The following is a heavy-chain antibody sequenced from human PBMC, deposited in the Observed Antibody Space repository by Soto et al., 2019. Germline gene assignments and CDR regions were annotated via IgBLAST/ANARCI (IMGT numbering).Heavy chain of an antibody. CDR3: ARDCGDYSEYYYYYGMDV. D-gene: IGHD4-17*01. CDR2: ISAYNGNT. Sequence: ASVKVSCKASGYTFTSYGISWVRQAPGQGLEWMGWISAYNGNTNYAQKLQGRVTMTTDTSTSTAYMELRSLRSDDTAVYYCARDCGDYSEYYYYYGMDVWGQGTTVTVCS. V-gene: IGHV1-18*01. J-gene: IGHJ6*02. CDR1: GYTFTSYG.